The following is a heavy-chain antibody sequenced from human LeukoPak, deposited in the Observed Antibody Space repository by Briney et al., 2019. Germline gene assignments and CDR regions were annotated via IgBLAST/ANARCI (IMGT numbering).Heavy chain of an antibody. J-gene: IGHJ4*02. CDR2: ISYDGSNK. CDR1: GFTFSSYA. D-gene: IGHD4-17*01. V-gene: IGHV3-30-3*01. CDR3: ARWIRDYVGGDVDY. Sequence: GGSLRLSCAASGFTFSSYAMHWVRQAPGKGLEWVAVISYDGSNKYYADSVKGRFTISRDNSKNTLYLQMNSLRAEDTAVYYCARWIRDYVGGDVDYWGQGTLVTVSS.